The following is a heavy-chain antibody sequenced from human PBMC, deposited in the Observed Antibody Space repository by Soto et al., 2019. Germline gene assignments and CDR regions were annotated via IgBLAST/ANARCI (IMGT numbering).Heavy chain of an antibody. V-gene: IGHV3-23*01. Sequence: GGSLRLSCAASGFTFTTNAMSWVRQAPGKGLEWVSAISGSGGSTYYVDSVKGRFTISRDNSKITLYLQINSLRAEDTAVYYCARSLRGIIIDFDYWGQGTQVTVPQ. CDR3: ARSLRGIIIDFDY. CDR2: ISGSGGST. D-gene: IGHD3-10*01. J-gene: IGHJ4*02. CDR1: GFTFTTNA.